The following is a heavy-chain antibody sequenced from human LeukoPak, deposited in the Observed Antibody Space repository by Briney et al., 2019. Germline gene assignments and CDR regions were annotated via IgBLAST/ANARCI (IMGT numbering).Heavy chain of an antibody. D-gene: IGHD3-22*01. CDR2: INQDGSEE. Sequence: PGGSLRLSCAASGFTFSSYSMSWVRQAPGKGLEWVATINQDGSEEYYVDSVKGRFTISRDNAKNSLSLQMNSLRAEDTAVYYCARKKYYYDTSANGWFDPWGQGTLVTVSS. CDR3: ARKKYYYDTSANGWFDP. V-gene: IGHV3-7*01. CDR1: GFTFSSYS. J-gene: IGHJ5*02.